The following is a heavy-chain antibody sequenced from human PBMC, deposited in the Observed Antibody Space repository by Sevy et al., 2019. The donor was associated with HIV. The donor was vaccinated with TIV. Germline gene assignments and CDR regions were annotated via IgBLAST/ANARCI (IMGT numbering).Heavy chain of an antibody. CDR3: VAANTWQDY. CDR1: GFTFSSYW. CDR2: VNSDGSST. Sequence: GGSLRLSCAASGFTFSSYWMHWVRQAPGKGPVWVSGVNSDGSSTNYAESVKGRFTMSRDSAKNTLYLQMNSLRDEDTAEYLCVAANTWQDYWGQGTLVTVSS. V-gene: IGHV3-74*01. J-gene: IGHJ4*02. D-gene: IGHD2-15*01.